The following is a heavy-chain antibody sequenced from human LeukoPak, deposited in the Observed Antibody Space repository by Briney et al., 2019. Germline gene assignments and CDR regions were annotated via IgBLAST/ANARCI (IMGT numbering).Heavy chain of an antibody. V-gene: IGHV1-2*02. Sequence: ASVKVSCKASGYTLTVYYMFWMRQAPGQGLEWVGRINPNSGVTNYAQKFQGRVNMTRDTSISTAHMELSRLRSDDTAVYYCARDLLDYVWGSYRPYDAFDIWGQGTMVTVSS. CDR1: GYTLTVYY. CDR2: INPNSGVT. CDR3: ARDLLDYVWGSYRPYDAFDI. J-gene: IGHJ3*02. D-gene: IGHD3-16*02.